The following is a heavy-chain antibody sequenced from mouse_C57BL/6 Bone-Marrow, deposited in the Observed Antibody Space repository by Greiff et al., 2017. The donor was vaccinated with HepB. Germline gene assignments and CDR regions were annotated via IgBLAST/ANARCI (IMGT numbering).Heavy chain of an antibody. CDR3: ARGDYGSPYAMDY. V-gene: IGHV1-7*01. CDR2: INPSSGYT. Sequence: QVQLQQSGAELAKPGASVKLSCKASGYTFTSYWMHWVKQRPGQGLEWIGDINPSSGYTKYNQKFKDKATLTADKSSSTAYMQLSSLTYEDSAVYYCARGDYGSPYAMDYWGQGTSVTVSS. D-gene: IGHD1-1*01. CDR1: GYTFTSYW. J-gene: IGHJ4*01.